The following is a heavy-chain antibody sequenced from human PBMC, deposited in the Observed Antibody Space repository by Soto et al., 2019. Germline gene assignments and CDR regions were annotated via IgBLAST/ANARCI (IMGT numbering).Heavy chain of an antibody. CDR2: IKQDGSEK. D-gene: IGHD3-10*01. CDR1: GFTFSSYW. J-gene: IGHJ6*03. V-gene: IGHV3-7*01. CDR3: ARDYTRFGELFDAKTYYYYMDV. Sequence: PGGSLRLSCAASGFTFSSYWMSWVRQAPGKGLEWVANIKQDGSEKYYVDSVKGRFTISRDNAKNSLYLQMNSLRAEDTAVYYCARDYTRFGELFDAKTYYYYMDVWGKGTTVTLSS.